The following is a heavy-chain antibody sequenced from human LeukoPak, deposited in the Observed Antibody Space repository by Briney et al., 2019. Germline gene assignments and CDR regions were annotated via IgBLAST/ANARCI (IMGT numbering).Heavy chain of an antibody. CDR3: AKVRGDYYESDAFDI. CDR1: GSTFDDYA. D-gene: IGHD3-22*01. CDR2: ISWKSGSI. Sequence: GGSLRLSCAASGSTFDDYAMHWVRQAPGKGLEWVSGISWKSGSIGYADSVKGRFTTSRDNAKNSLYLQMNSLRAEDTALYYCAKVRGDYYESDAFDIWGQGTMVTVSS. V-gene: IGHV3-9*01. J-gene: IGHJ3*02.